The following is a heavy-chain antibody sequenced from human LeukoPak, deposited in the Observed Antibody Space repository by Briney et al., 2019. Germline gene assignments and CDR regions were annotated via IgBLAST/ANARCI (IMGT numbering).Heavy chain of an antibody. CDR3: ARDNLSSSWPNNWFDP. Sequence: RASVKVSCKASGYTFTGYYMHWVRQAPGQGLEWMGWINPNSGGTNYAQKFQGRVTMTRDTSISTAYMELSRLRSDDTAVYYCARDNLSSSWPNNWFDPWGQGTLVTVSS. J-gene: IGHJ5*02. CDR2: INPNSGGT. CDR1: GYTFTGYY. D-gene: IGHD6-13*01. V-gene: IGHV1-2*02.